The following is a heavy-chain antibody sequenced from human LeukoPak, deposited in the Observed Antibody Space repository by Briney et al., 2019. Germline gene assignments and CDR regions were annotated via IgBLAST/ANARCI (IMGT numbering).Heavy chain of an antibody. D-gene: IGHD2-2*01. J-gene: IGHJ2*01. CDR1: SYSINSGYY. Sequence: PSETLSLTCTVSSYSINSGYYWAWVRQPPGKGLEWIGNIYHSGSTYYNPSLNSRVTISVDTSKNQFSLRLNSVTAADTAVYYCARRGVVPAAMLGAFWYFDLWGRGTLVTVSS. CDR2: IYHSGST. V-gene: IGHV4-38-2*02. CDR3: ARRGVVPAAMLGAFWYFDL.